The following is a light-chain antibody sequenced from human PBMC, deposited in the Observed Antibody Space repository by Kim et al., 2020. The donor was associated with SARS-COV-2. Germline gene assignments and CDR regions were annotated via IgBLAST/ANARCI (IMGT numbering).Light chain of an antibody. CDR1: GSDVGDYNY. CDR3: SSYRSSSTWV. V-gene: IGLV2-14*04. J-gene: IGLJ3*02. Sequence: GQSIPIACPGAGSDVGDYNYVSWYQQHPGKAPKLMISDVSRRPSGVSNRFSGSKSGNTASLTISGLQAEDEADYYCSSYRSSSTWVFGGGTQLTVL. CDR2: DVS.